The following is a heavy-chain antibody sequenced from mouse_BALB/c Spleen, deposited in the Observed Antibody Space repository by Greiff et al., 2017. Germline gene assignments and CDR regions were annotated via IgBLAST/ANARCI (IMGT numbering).Heavy chain of an antibody. J-gene: IGHJ4*01. Sequence: VQLQQSGAELARPGASVKLSCKASGYTFTDYYINWVKQRTGQGLEWIGEIYPGSGNTYYNEKFKGKATLTADKSSSTAYMQLSSLTSEDSAVYFCARRTHYFYAMDYWGQGTSVTVSS. V-gene: IGHV1-77*01. CDR1: GYTFTDYY. CDR2: IYPGSGNT. CDR3: ARRTHYFYAMDY. D-gene: IGHD1-2*01.